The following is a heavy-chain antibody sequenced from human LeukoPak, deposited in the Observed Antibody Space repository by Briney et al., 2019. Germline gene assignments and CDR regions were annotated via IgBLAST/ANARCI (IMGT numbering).Heavy chain of an antibody. D-gene: IGHD3-3*01. CDR1: GFTFSSYV. J-gene: IGHJ6*02. Sequence: PGGSLRLSCAASGFTFSSYVMNWVHQAPGKGLEWVSYISTTTSTIYYADSVKGRFTISRDNAKNSLYLQMNSLRDEDTAVYYCARMSGSSYHKINNYYGMDVWGQGTTVTVSS. CDR3: ARMSGSSYHKINNYYGMDV. CDR2: ISTTTSTI. V-gene: IGHV3-48*02.